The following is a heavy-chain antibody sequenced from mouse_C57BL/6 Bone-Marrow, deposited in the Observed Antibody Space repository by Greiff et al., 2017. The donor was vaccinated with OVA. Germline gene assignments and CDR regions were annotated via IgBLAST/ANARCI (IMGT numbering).Heavy chain of an antibody. CDR1: GFNIKDDY. CDR3: TITGTGAMDY. J-gene: IGHJ4*01. V-gene: IGHV14-4*01. CDR2: IDPENGDT. D-gene: IGHD4-1*01. Sequence: EVKLQESGAELVRPGASVQLSCTASGFNIKDDYMHWVKQRPEQGLEWIGWIDPENGDTEYASKFQGKATITADTSSNTAYLQLSSLTSEDTAVYYCTITGTGAMDYWGQGTSVTVSS.